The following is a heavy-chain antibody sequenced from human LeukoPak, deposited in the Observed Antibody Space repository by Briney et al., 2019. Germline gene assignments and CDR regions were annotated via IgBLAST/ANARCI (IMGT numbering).Heavy chain of an antibody. CDR2: IYYSGST. CDR1: GGSISSHY. D-gene: IGHD5-24*01. J-gene: IGHJ5*02. V-gene: IGHV4-59*11. CDR3: ARERREEGAGWFDP. Sequence: PSDTLSLTCTVSGGSISSHYWSWIRQPPGKGLEWIGYIYYSGSTNYNPSLKSRVTISVDTSKNQFSLKLCSVTAADTAVYYCARERREEGAGWFDPWGQGTLVTVSS.